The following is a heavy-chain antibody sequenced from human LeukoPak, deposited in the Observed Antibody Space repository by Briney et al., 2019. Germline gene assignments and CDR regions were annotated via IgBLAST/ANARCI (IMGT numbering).Heavy chain of an antibody. CDR2: INPNSGGT. CDR3: ARVGLLWFGELFLKEPYYFDY. Sequence: ASVKVSCKASGYTFTGYYMHWVRQAPGQGLEWMGWINPNSGGTNYAQKFQGRVTMTRDTSISTAYMELSRLRSDDTAVYYCARVGLLWFGELFLKEPYYFDYWGQGTLVTVSS. J-gene: IGHJ4*02. V-gene: IGHV1-2*02. D-gene: IGHD3-10*01. CDR1: GYTFTGYY.